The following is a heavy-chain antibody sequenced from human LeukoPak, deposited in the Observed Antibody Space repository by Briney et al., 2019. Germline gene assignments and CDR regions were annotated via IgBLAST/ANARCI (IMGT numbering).Heavy chain of an antibody. CDR3: ARAGIQLWLHYFDY. J-gene: IGHJ4*02. D-gene: IGHD5-18*01. CDR1: GFALSDHY. CDR2: SRNKANSYTT. V-gene: IGHV3-72*01. Sequence: GGSLRLSCVGSGFALSDHYMDWVRQAPYKGLEWVGRSRNKANSYTTEYAASVKGRFTISRDNAKNSLYLQMNSLGAEDTAVYYCARAGIQLWLHYFDYWGQGTLVTVSS.